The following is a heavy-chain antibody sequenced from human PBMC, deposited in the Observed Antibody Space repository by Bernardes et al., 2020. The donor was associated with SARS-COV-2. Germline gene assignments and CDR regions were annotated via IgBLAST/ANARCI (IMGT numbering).Heavy chain of an antibody. Sequence: GGSLRLSCAASGFTFSNYGMHWVRQAPGKGLEWVAAIWYDGNNKFYADSVKGRFTISRDNSKNTLYLQMNSLRAEDTAVYYCARDHYGSGSYYHYYGMDVWGQGTTVTVSS. CDR1: GFTFSNYG. D-gene: IGHD3-10*01. J-gene: IGHJ6*02. V-gene: IGHV3-33*01. CDR3: ARDHYGSGSYYHYYGMDV. CDR2: IWYDGNNK.